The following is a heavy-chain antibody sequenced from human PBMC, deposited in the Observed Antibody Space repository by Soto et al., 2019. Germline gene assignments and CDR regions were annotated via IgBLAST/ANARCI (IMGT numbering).Heavy chain of an antibody. V-gene: IGHV3-23*01. CDR2: ISGSGGST. D-gene: IGHD2-21*02. CDR1: GFTLSSYA. J-gene: IGHJ4*02. CDR3: AKAETSGDYYDYFDY. Sequence: GGSLRLSCAASGFTLSSYAMSWVRQAPGKGLEWVSAISGSGGSTYYADSVKGRFTISRDNSKNTLYLQMNSLRAEDTAVYYCAKAETSGDYYDYFDYWGQGTLVTVSS.